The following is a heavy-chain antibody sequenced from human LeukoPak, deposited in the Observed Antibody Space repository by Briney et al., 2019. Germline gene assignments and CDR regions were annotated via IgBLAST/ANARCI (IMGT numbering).Heavy chain of an antibody. D-gene: IGHD3-22*01. J-gene: IGHJ4*02. CDR3: ARGAGIVVVTSFDY. CDR2: IYYSGST. Sequence: PSQTLSLTCTVSGGPISSGDYYWSRIRQPPGKGLEWIGYIYYSGSTYYNPSLKSRVTISVDTSKNQFSLKLSSVTAADTAVYYCARGAGIVVVTSFDYWGQGTLVTVSS. V-gene: IGHV4-30-4*01. CDR1: GGPISSGDYY.